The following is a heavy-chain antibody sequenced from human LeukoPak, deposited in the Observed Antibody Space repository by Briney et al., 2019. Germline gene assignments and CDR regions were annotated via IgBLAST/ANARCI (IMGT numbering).Heavy chain of an antibody. CDR1: GFTFDDYA. Sequence: GASLRLSCAASGFTFDDYAMHWVRQAPGKGLEWVSLISWDGGSTYYADSVKGRFTISRDNSKNSLYLQMNSLRAEDTAVYFCARGGHYDNLWGRYRLKDGFDYWGQGTLVTVSS. J-gene: IGHJ4*02. CDR3: ARGGHYDNLWGRYRLKDGFDY. V-gene: IGHV3-43D*03. D-gene: IGHD3-16*02. CDR2: ISWDGGST.